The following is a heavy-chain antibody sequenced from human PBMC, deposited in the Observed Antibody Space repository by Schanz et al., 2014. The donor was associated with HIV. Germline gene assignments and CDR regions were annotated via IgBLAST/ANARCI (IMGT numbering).Heavy chain of an antibody. Sequence: QVQLVQSGGEVKNPGASVKVSCKASGGTFSTYDFSWVRQAPGQGLEWMGWINTYNGNTNYAQKFQGRVTMTTDTSTTTAYMNLRSLRSDDTAVYYCARDFSGWTEFDYWGQGTLVTVSS. CDR2: INTYNGNT. CDR1: GGTFSTYD. D-gene: IGHD6-19*01. J-gene: IGHJ4*02. CDR3: ARDFSGWTEFDY. V-gene: IGHV1-18*01.